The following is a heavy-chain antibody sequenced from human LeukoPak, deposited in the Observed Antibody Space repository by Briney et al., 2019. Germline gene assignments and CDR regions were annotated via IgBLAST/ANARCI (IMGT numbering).Heavy chain of an antibody. CDR3: ARGSSMVRYITVVWFDP. Sequence: SETLSLTCAVYGGSFSGYYWSWIRQPPGKGLEWIGEINHSGSTNYNPSLKSRVTISVDTSKNQFSLKLSSVTAADTAVYYCARGSSMVRYITVVWFDPWGQGTLVTVSS. CDR1: GGSFSGYY. J-gene: IGHJ5*02. D-gene: IGHD3-10*01. CDR2: INHSGST. V-gene: IGHV4-34*01.